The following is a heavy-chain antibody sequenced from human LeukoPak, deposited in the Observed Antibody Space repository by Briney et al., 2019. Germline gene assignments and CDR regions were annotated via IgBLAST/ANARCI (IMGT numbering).Heavy chain of an antibody. CDR3: ARTVGGTVFDY. V-gene: IGHV4-4*07. J-gene: IGHJ4*02. Sequence: SETLSLTCSVSGDSFTRYYWNCIRQPAGKGLEWSGRIHTSGTTNYNRSVKGRVTMSVDTATNQFSLQLSSVTAADTAVYYCARTVGGTVFDYWGQGNLVTVSS. CDR2: IHTSGTT. CDR1: GDSFTRYY. D-gene: IGHD1-26*01.